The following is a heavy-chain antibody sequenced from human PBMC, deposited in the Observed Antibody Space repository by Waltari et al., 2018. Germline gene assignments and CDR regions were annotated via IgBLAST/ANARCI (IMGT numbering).Heavy chain of an antibody. D-gene: IGHD7-27*01. V-gene: IGHV3-7*03. CDR2: IKPDGSQQ. J-gene: IGHJ4*02. CDR3: ARDFNWGWDF. Sequence: EVQLVDSGGGLVQPGGSLSLSCAASGFTFSSNWMSLVRQAPGRGLEWLANIKPDGSQQYYVDSVRGRFSISRDNAKNSLYLQLNSLRAEDTAIYYCARDFNWGWDFWGQGTLVTVSS. CDR1: GFTFSSNW.